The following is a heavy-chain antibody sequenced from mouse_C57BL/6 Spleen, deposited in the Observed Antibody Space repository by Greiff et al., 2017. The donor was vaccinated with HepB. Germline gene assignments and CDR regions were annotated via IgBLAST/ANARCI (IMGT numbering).Heavy chain of an antibody. CDR2: IDPSDSET. CDR3: ARRVGDGYFDY. CDR1: GYTFTSYW. Sequence: QVQLQQSGAELVRPGSSVKLSCKASGYTFTSYWMHWVKQRPIQGLEWIGNIDPSDSETHYNQKFKDKATLTVDKSSSTAYMQLSSLTSEDSAVYYCARRVGDGYFDYWGQGTTLTVSS. V-gene: IGHV1-52*01. J-gene: IGHJ2*01. D-gene: IGHD2-3*01.